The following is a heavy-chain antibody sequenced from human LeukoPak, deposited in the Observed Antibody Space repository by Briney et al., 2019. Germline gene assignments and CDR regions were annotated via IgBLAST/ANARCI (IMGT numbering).Heavy chain of an antibody. Sequence: SETLSLTCTVSGGSISSGGYYWSWLRQHPGKGLEWIGYIYYSGSTYYNPSLKSRVTISVDTSKNQFSLKLSSVTAADTAVYYCARSQDSSSFDIWGQGTMVTVSS. J-gene: IGHJ3*02. CDR1: GGSISSGGYY. V-gene: IGHV4-31*03. D-gene: IGHD6-13*01. CDR2: IYYSGST. CDR3: ARSQDSSSFDI.